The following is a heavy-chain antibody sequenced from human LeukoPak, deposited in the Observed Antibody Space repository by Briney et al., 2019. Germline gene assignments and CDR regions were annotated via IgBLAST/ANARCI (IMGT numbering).Heavy chain of an antibody. CDR1: GFTFSNYW. CDR3: VRDKLTGASRLDY. V-gene: IGHV3-7*03. D-gene: IGHD7-27*01. Sequence: GGSLRLSCAASGFTFSNYWMSWVRLAPGKELEWVANIKQDGSEIYYVDSVKGRFTISRDNAKNSLYLQMNSLRAEDTAVYYCVRDKLTGASRLDYWGQGTLLTVSS. CDR2: IKQDGSEI. J-gene: IGHJ4*02.